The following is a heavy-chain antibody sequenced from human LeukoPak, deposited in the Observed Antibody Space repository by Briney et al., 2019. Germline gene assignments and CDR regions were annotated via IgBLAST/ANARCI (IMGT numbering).Heavy chain of an antibody. D-gene: IGHD1-1*01. J-gene: IGHJ4*02. CDR1: GYTFTGYY. CDR2: INPNSGGT. V-gene: IGHV1-2*02. CDR3: ARATGQYRPYYFDY. Sequence: ASVKVSCKASGYTFTGYYMHWVRQAPGEGLEWVGWINPNSGGTNYAQKFQGRVTMTRDTSISTAYMELSRLRSDDTAVYYCARATGQYRPYYFDYWGQGTLVTVSS.